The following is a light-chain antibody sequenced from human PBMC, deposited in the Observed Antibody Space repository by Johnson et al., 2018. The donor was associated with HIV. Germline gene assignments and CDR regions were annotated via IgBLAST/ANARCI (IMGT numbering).Light chain of an antibody. CDR3: GTWDSSLSAYV. V-gene: IGLV1-51*02. CDR1: SSNIGNNY. CDR2: ENT. J-gene: IGLJ1*01. Sequence: QSVLTQPPSVSAAPGQKVTISCSGSSSNIGNNYVSWYQQLPGTAPKLLIYENTKRPSGIPDRFSGSKSGTSATLGITGLQTGDEADYYCGTWDSSLSAYVFGTGTKFTVL.